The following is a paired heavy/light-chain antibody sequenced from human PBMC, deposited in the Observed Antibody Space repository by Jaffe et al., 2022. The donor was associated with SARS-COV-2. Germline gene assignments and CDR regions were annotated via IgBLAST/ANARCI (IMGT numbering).Heavy chain of an antibody. CDR2: ISGSSRYV. D-gene: IGHD1-1*01. CDR3: ARAFNWNDDY. V-gene: IGHV3-21*06. J-gene: IGHJ4*02. Sequence: EVQLVDSGGGLVKPGGSLRLSCVTSGFIFSDYSMNWVRQAPGKGLEWVSSISGSSRYVYYADSVKGRFTISRDNSKNSLFLQMNSLRAEDTAVYYCARAFNWNDDYWGQGTLVTVSS. CDR1: GFIFSDYS.
Light chain of an antibody. Sequence: DIQMTQSPSSLSASVGDRVTITCRASQDIRKDLGWYQQKPGKAPKRLIYVASTLQSGVPSRFSGSGSGTEFTLTISSLQPEDFATYYCLQYNSYPRYTFGQGTKLEIK. J-gene: IGKJ2*01. V-gene: IGKV1-17*01. CDR1: QDIRKD. CDR2: VAS. CDR3: LQYNSYPRYT.